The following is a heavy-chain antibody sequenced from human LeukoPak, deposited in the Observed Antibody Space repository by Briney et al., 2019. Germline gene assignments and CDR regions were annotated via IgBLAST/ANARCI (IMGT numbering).Heavy chain of an antibody. CDR2: INHSGST. CDR3: KGSGHTFDY. V-gene: IGHV4-34*01. CDR1: GGSFSGYY. Sequence: PSETLSLTCAVYGGSFSGYYWSWIRQPPGKGLEWIGEINHSGSTNYNPSLKSRVTISVDTSKNQFSLKLSSVTAADTAVYYCKGSGHTFDYWGQGTLVTVSS. J-gene: IGHJ4*02. D-gene: IGHD6-19*01.